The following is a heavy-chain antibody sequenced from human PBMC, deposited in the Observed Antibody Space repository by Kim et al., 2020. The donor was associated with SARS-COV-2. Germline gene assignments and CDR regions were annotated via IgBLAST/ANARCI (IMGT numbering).Heavy chain of an antibody. V-gene: IGHV5-51*01. Sequence: YSSSFQGQVTISADKSISTAYLQWSSLKGSDTAMYYCARLDGSYYSKFDYWGQGTLVTVSS. CDR3: ARLDGSYYSKFDY. J-gene: IGHJ4*02. D-gene: IGHD1-26*01.